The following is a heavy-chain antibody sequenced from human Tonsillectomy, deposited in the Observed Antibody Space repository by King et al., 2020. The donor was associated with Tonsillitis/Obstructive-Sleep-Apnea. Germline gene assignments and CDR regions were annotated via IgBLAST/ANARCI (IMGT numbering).Heavy chain of an antibody. CDR1: GFTFSSYA. J-gene: IGHJ4*02. Sequence: QLVESGGGVVQPGRSLRLSCAVSGFTFSSYAMHWVRQAPGKGLEWVAVISYDGSNKYYADSVKGRFTISRDNAKNTLYLQMNSLRAEDTAVYYCARGRYPLPYWGLGTLVTVSS. D-gene: IGHD2-2*02. CDR2: ISYDGSNK. V-gene: IGHV3-30*04. CDR3: ARGRYPLPY.